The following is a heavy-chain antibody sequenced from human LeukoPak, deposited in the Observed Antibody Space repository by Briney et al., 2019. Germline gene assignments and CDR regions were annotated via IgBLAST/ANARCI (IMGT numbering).Heavy chain of an antibody. D-gene: IGHD6-6*01. CDR2: ISSSSNTI. J-gene: IGHJ6*03. Sequence: GGSLRLSCAASGFTFRSYTMKWVRQAPGKGLEWVSYISSSSNTIYYADSVKGRFTISRDNAKNSLYLQMNSLRADDTAVYYCARASGSSSGGWVYYYYMDVWGKGTTVTVSS. CDR1: GFTFRSYT. CDR3: ARASGSSSGGWVYYYYMDV. V-gene: IGHV3-48*01.